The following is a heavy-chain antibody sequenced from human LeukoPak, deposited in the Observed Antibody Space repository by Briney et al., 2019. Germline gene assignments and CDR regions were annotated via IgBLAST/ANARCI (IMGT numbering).Heavy chain of an antibody. Sequence: SETLSLTCTVSGGSISSSSYYWGWIRQPPGKGLEWIGSIYYSGSTYYNPSLKSRVTISVDTSKNQFSLKLSSVTAADTAVYYCARYGSSGYHLGYWGQGTLVTVSS. CDR1: GGSISSSSYY. J-gene: IGHJ4*02. CDR2: IYYSGST. CDR3: ARYGSSGYHLGY. V-gene: IGHV4-39*01. D-gene: IGHD3-22*01.